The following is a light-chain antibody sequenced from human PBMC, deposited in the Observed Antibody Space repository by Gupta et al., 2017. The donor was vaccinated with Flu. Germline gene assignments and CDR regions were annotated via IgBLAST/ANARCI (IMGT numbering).Light chain of an antibody. CDR3: SSYTSSRAIV. CDR1: SDDLGSYNY. CDR2: GVT. J-gene: IGLJ2*01. Sequence: SALTQPASVSGSPGQSITISCTGTSDDLGSYNYVSWYQQHPGKAPKLIIYGVTNRPSGISNRFSGSKSGNTASLTISGLQNGDEADYYCSSYTSSRAIVFGGGTKLAVL. V-gene: IGLV2-14*03.